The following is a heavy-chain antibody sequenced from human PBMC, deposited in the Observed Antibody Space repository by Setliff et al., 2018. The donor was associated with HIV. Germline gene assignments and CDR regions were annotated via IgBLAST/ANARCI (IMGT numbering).Heavy chain of an antibody. D-gene: IGHD6-13*01. J-gene: IGHJ6*03. CDR1: GYSISSGYY. CDR3: ARASGQQPDYYYYMDV. V-gene: IGHV4-38-2*01. Sequence: SETLSLTCAVSGYSISSGYYWGWIRQPPGKGLEWIGSIYHSGSTYYNPSLKSRVTISVDTSKNQFSLKLSSVTAADTAVYYCARASGQQPDYYYYMDVWGKGTTVTVSS. CDR2: IYHSGST.